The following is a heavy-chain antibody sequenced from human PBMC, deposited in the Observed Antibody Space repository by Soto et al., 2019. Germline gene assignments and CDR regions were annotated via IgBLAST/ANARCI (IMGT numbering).Heavy chain of an antibody. CDR3: TSRDLWANPVFDY. J-gene: IGHJ4*02. D-gene: IGHD3-3*01. Sequence: EVQLVESGGGLVQPGGSLRLSCAASNFFSNYWMDWVRQAPGKGLVWLARINSDGTSTSYTDSVKGRFTISRDNAKNTLYLQMNSLRAEDTAVYYCTSRDLWANPVFDYWRQGPLVTVSS. CDR1: NFFSNYW. V-gene: IGHV3-74*01. CDR2: INSDGTST.